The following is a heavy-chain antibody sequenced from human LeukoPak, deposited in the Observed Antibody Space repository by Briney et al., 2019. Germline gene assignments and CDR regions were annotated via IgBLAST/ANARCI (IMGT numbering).Heavy chain of an antibody. V-gene: IGHV3-21*01. D-gene: IGHD6-19*01. CDR1: GFTFSSYS. J-gene: IGHJ4*02. CDR3: ATPTFRIAVAGTQGGETLFDY. Sequence: GGSLRLSCAAPGFTFSSYSMNWVRQAPGKGLEWVSSISSSSSYIYYADSVKGRFTISRDNAKNSLYLQMNSLRAEDTAVYYCATPTFRIAVAGTQGGETLFDYWGQGTLVTVSS. CDR2: ISSSSSYI.